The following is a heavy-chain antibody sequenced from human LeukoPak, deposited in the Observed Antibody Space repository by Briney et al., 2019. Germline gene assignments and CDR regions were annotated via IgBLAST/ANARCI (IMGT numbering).Heavy chain of an antibody. CDR1: GGSISSYY. Sequence: PSETLSLTCTVSGGSISSYYWSWIRQPPGKGLEWIGYIYYSGSTNYNPSLKSRVTISVDTSKNQFSLKLSSVTAADTAVYYCARGAVRGVSWFDPWGQGTLVTVSS. D-gene: IGHD3-10*01. CDR2: IYYSGST. CDR3: ARGAVRGVSWFDP. J-gene: IGHJ5*02. V-gene: IGHV4-59*01.